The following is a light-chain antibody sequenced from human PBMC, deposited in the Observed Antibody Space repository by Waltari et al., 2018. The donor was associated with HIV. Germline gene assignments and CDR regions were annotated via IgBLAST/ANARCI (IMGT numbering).Light chain of an antibody. CDR3: QQTYSAPHT. CDR2: VAS. J-gene: IGKJ5*01. CDR1: QTITRN. V-gene: IGKV1-39*01. Sequence: DIQVTQSPSSLSVSVGDRVTITCRASQTITRNLTWYQQTPGKAPKLLIFVASTLQSGVPSRFSGSGSETDFILTVFSLQPEDFATYYCQQTYSAPHTFGQGTRLEIK.